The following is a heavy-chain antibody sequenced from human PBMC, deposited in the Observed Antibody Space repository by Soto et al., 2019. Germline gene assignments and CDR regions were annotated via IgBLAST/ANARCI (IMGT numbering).Heavy chain of an antibody. V-gene: IGHV3-21*01. J-gene: IGHJ5*02. CDR3: AHAPDSGVHNWFDP. CDR2: ISSSSSYI. CDR1: GFTFSSYS. Sequence: EVQLVESGGGLVKPGGSLRLSCAASGFTFSSYSMNWVRQAPGKGLEWVSSISSSSSYIYYADSVKGRFTISRDNAKNSLYLQMNSLRAEDTAVYYCAHAPDSGVHNWFDPWGQGTLVTVSS. D-gene: IGHD1-26*01.